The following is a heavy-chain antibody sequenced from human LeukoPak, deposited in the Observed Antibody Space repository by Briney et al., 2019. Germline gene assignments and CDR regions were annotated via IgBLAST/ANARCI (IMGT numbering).Heavy chain of an antibody. CDR3: ARLPSRSGYSDY. D-gene: IGHD3-10*01. CDR1: GGSISSSSYY. J-gene: IGHJ4*02. Sequence: SETLSLTCTVSGGSISSSSYYWGWIRQPPGKGLEWIGSIYYSGRTYYNPSLKSRVTISVDTSKNQFSLKLSPVTAADTAVYYCARLPSRSGYSDYWGQGTLVTVSS. CDR2: IYYSGRT. V-gene: IGHV4-39*01.